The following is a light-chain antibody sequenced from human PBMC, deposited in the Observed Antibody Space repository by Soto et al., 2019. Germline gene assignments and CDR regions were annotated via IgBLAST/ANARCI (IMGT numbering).Light chain of an antibody. V-gene: IGLV1-51*01. CDR1: SSNIGNNY. J-gene: IGLJ2*01. Sequence: QSVLTQPPSVSAAPGQKVTISCSGSSSNIGNNYVSWYQQLPGTAPKLLIYDSNKRPSGIPDRFSGSKSGTSATLGITGLQTVDEADYYCGTWDSSLCAVVFGGGTKLTVL. CDR3: GTWDSSLCAVV. CDR2: DSN.